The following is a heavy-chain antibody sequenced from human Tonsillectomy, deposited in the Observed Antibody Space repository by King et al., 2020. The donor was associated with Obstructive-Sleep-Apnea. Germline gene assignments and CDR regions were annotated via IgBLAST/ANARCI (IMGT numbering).Heavy chain of an antibody. J-gene: IGHJ4*02. D-gene: IGHD4-23*01. CDR3: GRRNMGTRADYYFQY. CDR2: IYPGDSDT. V-gene: IGHV5-51*01. CDR1: GYSFTNYW. Sequence: GQKGEGGAEVKKPGESLKISCKGSGYSFTNYWIAWVRQVPGKGLEWMGIIYPGDSDTTYSPSFRGQVTVSVDKSISTAYLQWSSLKASDTAMYYCGRRNMGTRADYYFQYWGQGTLVTVSS.